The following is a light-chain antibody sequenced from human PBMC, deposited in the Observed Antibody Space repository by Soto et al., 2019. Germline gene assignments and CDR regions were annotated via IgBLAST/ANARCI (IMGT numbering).Light chain of an antibody. Sequence: EVVLTQSPATLSLSPGERVTLSFRASQSVSTYLAWYQQKPGQAPRLLIYDASNRATGIPARFSGSGSATDFTLTISSLEPEDFAVYYCQQRSSWITFGQGTRLEIK. CDR2: DAS. CDR1: QSVSTY. J-gene: IGKJ5*01. CDR3: QQRSSWIT. V-gene: IGKV3-11*01.